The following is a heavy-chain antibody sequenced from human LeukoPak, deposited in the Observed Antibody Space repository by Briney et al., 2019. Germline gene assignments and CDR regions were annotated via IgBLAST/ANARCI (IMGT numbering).Heavy chain of an antibody. J-gene: IGHJ4*02. V-gene: IGHV4-59*01. CDR3: ARGRWGFGY. CDR1: GGSISSYY. CDR2: IYYSGST. D-gene: IGHD7-27*01. Sequence: SETLSLTCTVSGGSISSYYWSWIRQPPGKGLEWIGYIYYSGSTNYNPSPKSRVTISVDTSKNQFSLKLSSVTAADTAVYYCARGRWGFGYWGQGTLVTVSS.